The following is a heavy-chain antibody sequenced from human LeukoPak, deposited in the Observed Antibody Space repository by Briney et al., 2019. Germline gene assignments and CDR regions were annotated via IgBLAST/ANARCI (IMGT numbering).Heavy chain of an antibody. J-gene: IGHJ3*02. D-gene: IGHD5-24*01. Sequence: GGSLRLSCAASGFTFDDYAMHWVRQAPGKGLEWVSGISWNSGSIGYADSVKGRFTISRDNAENSLYLQMNSLRAEDTALYYCAKDTSQGYNFESDAFDIWGQGTMVTVSS. V-gene: IGHV3-9*01. CDR1: GFTFDDYA. CDR3: AKDTSQGYNFESDAFDI. CDR2: ISWNSGSI.